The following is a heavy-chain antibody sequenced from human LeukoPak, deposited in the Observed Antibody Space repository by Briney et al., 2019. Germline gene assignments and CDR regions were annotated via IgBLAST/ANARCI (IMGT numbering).Heavy chain of an antibody. CDR2: INLSGST. D-gene: IGHD4-17*01. Sequence: SETLSLTCAVYGGSFSGYSWSWIRQSPGKGLEWIGKINLSGSTNYNPSLKSRVTISLDTSKNQLSLKLRSVTAADTAVYYCASYGDYVDYWGQGTLVTVSS. J-gene: IGHJ4*02. CDR1: GGSFSGYS. V-gene: IGHV4-34*01. CDR3: ASYGDYVDY.